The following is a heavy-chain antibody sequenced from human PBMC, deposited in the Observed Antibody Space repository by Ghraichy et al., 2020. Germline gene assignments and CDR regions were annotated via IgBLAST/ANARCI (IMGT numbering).Heavy chain of an antibody. Sequence: SETLSLTCTVSGASLSTRGYYWGWVRQPPGQGLQYIASVSNSGTSYENPALESRVRVSVDTSKNQFSLRLTSVTATDSATYYCVRHVFSLGITYAFRFWGRGTTVTVSS. CDR1: GASLSTRGYY. CDR2: VSNSGTS. V-gene: IGHV4-39*01. J-gene: IGHJ3*01. CDR3: VRHVFSLGITYAFRF. D-gene: IGHD3-16*01.